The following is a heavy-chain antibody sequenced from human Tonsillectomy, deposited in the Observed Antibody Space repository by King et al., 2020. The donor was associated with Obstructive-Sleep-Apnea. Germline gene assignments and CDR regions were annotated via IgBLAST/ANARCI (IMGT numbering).Heavy chain of an antibody. CDR3: AKDQVSSGYSSGGLDY. CDR1: GFTFSSYG. CDR2: ISYDGSNK. Sequence: VQLVESGGGVVQPGRSLRLSCAASGFTFSSYGMHWVRQAPGKGLEWVAVISYDGSNKYYADSVKGRFTISRDNSKNTLYLQMNSLRAEDTAVYYCAKDQVSSGYSSGGLDYWGQGTLVTVSS. D-gene: IGHD3-22*01. V-gene: IGHV3-30*18. J-gene: IGHJ4*02.